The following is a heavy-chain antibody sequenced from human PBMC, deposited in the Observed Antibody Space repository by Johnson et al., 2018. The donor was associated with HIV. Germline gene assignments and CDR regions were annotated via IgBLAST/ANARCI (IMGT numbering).Heavy chain of an antibody. D-gene: IGHD3-10*01. J-gene: IGHJ3*02. V-gene: IGHV3-30-3*01. CDR2: ISYAGSNK. CDR1: GFTFSSCA. CDR3: ARRGLANAFDI. Sequence: QVQLVESGGGVVQPGGSLRLSCAASGFTFSSCAMHWVRQAPGKGLEWVAVISYAGSNKYYADSVKGRFSISRDNAKSSVYLQMNSLRAEDTAVYYCARRGLANAFDIWGQGTMVTVSS.